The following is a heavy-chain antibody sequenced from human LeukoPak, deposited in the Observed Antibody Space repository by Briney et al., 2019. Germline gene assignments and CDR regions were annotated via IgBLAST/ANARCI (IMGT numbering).Heavy chain of an antibody. D-gene: IGHD2-2*01. CDR3: ARASCYGSLCYFDF. Sequence: PSETLSLTCSVSGGSISNYYWSWIRQPPGKGLGWIGYIYYSGTTKYNPSLNSRVTISVDTSKNQFSLKLSSVTAADTAVYYCARASCYGSLCYFDFWGQGTLVTVSS. CDR1: GGSISNYY. CDR2: IYYSGTT. V-gene: IGHV4-59*01. J-gene: IGHJ4*02.